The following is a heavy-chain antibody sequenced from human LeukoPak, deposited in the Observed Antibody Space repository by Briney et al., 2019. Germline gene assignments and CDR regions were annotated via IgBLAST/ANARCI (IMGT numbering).Heavy chain of an antibody. CDR2: VNGDGSST. J-gene: IGHJ4*02. CDR1: GFTFSRYW. V-gene: IGHV3-74*01. D-gene: IGHD4-17*01. Sequence: GGSLRLSCAASGFTFSRYWMHWVRHAPGKGLVWVSRVNGDGSSTTYADSVKGRFTLSRDNAKNTLYLQMNSLRAEDTAVYYCARDQLGDGDYLFDSWGQGILVTVSS. CDR3: ARDQLGDGDYLFDS.